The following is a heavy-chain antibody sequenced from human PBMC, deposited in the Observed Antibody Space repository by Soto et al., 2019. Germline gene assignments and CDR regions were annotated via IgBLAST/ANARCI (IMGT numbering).Heavy chain of an antibody. V-gene: IGHV4-38-2*01. CDR1: GYSFSSGRY. J-gene: IGHJ4*02. D-gene: IGHD4-4*01. Sequence: ETLSLTCAGSGYSFSSGRYCAWIRQPPGKGLEWIGSFYYTGSSYYNPSLKSRVSISVDTSKNQISLKLRFVTAADTAVYFCARVGPSAYSTFEYWGQGRLVTVSS. CDR3: ARVGPSAYSTFEY. CDR2: FYYTGSS.